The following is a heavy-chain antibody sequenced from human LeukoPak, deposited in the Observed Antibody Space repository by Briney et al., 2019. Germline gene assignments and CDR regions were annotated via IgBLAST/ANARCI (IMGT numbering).Heavy chain of an antibody. CDR3: ARDQPSWIQLWLDY. D-gene: IGHD5-18*01. V-gene: IGHV1-69*13. J-gene: IGHJ4*02. Sequence: SVKVSCKASGGTFSSYAISWVRQAPGQGLEWMGGIIPIFGTANYAQKFQGRVTITADESTSTAYMELSSLRSEDTAVYYCARDQPSWIQLWLDYWGQGTLVTVSS. CDR1: GGTFSSYA. CDR2: IIPIFGTA.